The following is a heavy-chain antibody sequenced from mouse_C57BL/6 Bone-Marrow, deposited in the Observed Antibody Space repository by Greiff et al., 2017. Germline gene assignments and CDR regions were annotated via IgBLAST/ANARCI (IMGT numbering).Heavy chain of an antibody. CDR1: GFTFSSYG. Sequence: EVKLMESGGDLVKPGGSLKLSCAASGFTFSSYGMSWVRQTPDKRLEWVATISSGGSYTYYPDSVKGRFTIARDKANNTLYLQMSSMKSEDTAMYYCVRQRWYYGSWFAYWGQGTLVTVSA. D-gene: IGHD1-1*01. J-gene: IGHJ3*01. CDR2: ISSGGSYT. CDR3: VRQRWYYGSWFAY. V-gene: IGHV5-6*01.